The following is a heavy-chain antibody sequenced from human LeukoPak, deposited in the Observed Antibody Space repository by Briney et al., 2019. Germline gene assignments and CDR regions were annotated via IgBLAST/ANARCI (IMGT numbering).Heavy chain of an antibody. Sequence: PGESLKISCKGSGYTFTNYWISWVRQMPGKGLEWMGRIDPSDSYTNYSPSFQGHVTISADKSTSTAYMELSSLRSEDTAVYYCARQVTTDFDYWGQGTLVTVSS. D-gene: IGHD4-17*01. CDR2: IDPSDSYT. CDR3: ARQVTTDFDY. J-gene: IGHJ4*02. V-gene: IGHV5-10-1*01. CDR1: GYTFTNYW.